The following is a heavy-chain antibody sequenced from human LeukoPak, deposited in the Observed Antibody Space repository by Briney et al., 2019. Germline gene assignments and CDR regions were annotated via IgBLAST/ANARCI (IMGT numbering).Heavy chain of an antibody. CDR3: APQPVVLYYFDY. J-gene: IGHJ4*02. V-gene: IGHV3-33*01. CDR2: IWYDGNNK. CDR1: GFTFSSYG. Sequence: GRSLRLSCAASGFTFSSYGMHWVRQAPGKGLEWVAVIWYDGNNKYYADSVKGRFTISRDNSKNTLYLQMNSLRAEDTAVYYCAPQPVVLYYFDYWGQGTLVTVSS. D-gene: IGHD4-23*01.